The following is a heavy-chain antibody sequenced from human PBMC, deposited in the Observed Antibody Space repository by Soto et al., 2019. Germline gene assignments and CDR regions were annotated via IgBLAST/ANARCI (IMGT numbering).Heavy chain of an antibody. D-gene: IGHD3-3*01. CDR2: INGDGSTT. CDR1: GFTISSYW. V-gene: IGHV3-74*01. J-gene: IGHJ4*02. CDR3: TRDFYRMSFDY. Sequence: EVQLLESGGGLAQPGGSLRLSCAASGFTISSYWMHWLRQAPGKGLVWVSRINGDGSTTTYADSVKGRFTISRDNAQNTLYLQMNSLRAEDSAVYYCTRDFYRMSFDYWGQGSLVTVSS.